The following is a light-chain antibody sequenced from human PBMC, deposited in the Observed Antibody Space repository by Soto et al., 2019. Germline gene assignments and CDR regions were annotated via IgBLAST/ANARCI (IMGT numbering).Light chain of an antibody. Sequence: QSALTQPASVSGSPGQSITISCTGTSSDVGGYNYVSWYQQHPGKAPKLMIYEVSNRPSGVSNRFSGSKSGNTASLTISVRHAEDEADYYCSSYTSSSTLVVFGGGTKLTVL. V-gene: IGLV2-14*01. CDR1: SSDVGGYNY. CDR2: EVS. J-gene: IGLJ2*01. CDR3: SSYTSSSTLVV.